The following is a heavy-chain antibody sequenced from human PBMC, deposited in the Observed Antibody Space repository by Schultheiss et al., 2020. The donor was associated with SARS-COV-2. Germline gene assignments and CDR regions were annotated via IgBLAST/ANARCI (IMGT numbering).Heavy chain of an antibody. CDR1: GFTVSSNY. D-gene: IGHD6-6*01. CDR2: ISSSSSYI. CDR3: ASELVRSDAFDI. V-gene: IGHV3-21*01. Sequence: GGSLRLSCAASGFTVSSNYMSWVRQAPGKGLEWVSSISSSSSYIYYADSVKGRFTISRDNAKNSLYLQMNSLRAEDTAVYYCASELVRSDAFDIWGQGTMVTVSS. J-gene: IGHJ3*02.